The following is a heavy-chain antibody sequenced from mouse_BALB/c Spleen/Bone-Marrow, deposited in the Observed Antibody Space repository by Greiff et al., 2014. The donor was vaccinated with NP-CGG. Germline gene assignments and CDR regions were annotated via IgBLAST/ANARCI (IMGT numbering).Heavy chain of an antibody. D-gene: IGHD2-4*01. V-gene: IGHV1S29*02. CDR3: EGKAYSDYDYAMDY. J-gene: IGHJ4*01. CDR2: IYPCNGVT. CDR1: GYTFTGYR. Sequence: VQLQQSGPELVKPGASVKISCKASGYTFTGYRMHWVKLRHGKSLEWIGYIYPCNGVTDYNQKFKSKDTLTVDNSSSTAYMELRNLTSEDSEVYSSEGKAYSDYDYAMDYWGQGTSVTVSS.